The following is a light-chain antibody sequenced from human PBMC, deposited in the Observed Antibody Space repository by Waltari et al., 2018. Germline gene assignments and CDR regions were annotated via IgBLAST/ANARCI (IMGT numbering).Light chain of an antibody. CDR2: DAS. J-gene: IGKJ4*01. CDR1: QTISCW. CDR3: QQYNSYLRT. V-gene: IGKV1-5*01. Sequence: DIQMTQSPSTLSASVGDRVTITCRARQTISCWLAWYQQKPGKAPNLLIYDASSLESGVPSRFSGSGSGTEFTLTISSLQPDDFAIYYCQQYNSYLRTFGGGTKVEI.